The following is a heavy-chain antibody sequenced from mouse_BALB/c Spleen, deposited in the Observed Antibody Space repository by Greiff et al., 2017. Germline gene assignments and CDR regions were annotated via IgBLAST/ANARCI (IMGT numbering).Heavy chain of an antibody. V-gene: IGHV3-8*02. D-gene: IGHD1-1*01. CDR1: GDSITSGY. CDR3: ARSLHYYGSRDWYFDV. Sequence: EVHLVESGPSLVKPSQTLSLTCSVTGDSITSGYWNWIRKFPGNKLEYMGYISYSGSTYYNPSLKSRISITRDTSKNQYYLQLNSVTTEDTATYYCARSLHYYGSRDWYFDVWGAGTTVTVSS. CDR2: ISYSGST. J-gene: IGHJ1*01.